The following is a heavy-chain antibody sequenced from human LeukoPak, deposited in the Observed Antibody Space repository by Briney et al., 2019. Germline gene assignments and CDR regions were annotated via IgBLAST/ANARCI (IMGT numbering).Heavy chain of an antibody. CDR2: IVVGSGNT. J-gene: IGHJ4*02. D-gene: IGHD3-22*01. CDR3: ARDLSRAKKYYYDSSGYDPFDY. V-gene: IGHV1-58*01. CDR1: GFTFTSSA. Sequence: SVKVSCKASGFTFTSSAVQWVRQARGQRLEWIGWIVVGSGNTNYAQKFQERVTITRDMSTSTAYMELSSLRSEDTAVYYCARDLSRAKKYYYDSSGYDPFDYWGQGTLVTVSS.